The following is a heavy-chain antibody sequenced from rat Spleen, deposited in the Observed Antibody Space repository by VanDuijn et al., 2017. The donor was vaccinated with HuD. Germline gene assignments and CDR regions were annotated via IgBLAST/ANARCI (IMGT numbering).Heavy chain of an antibody. CDR3: TRSQTGRGFAY. CDR1: GFTFSNAA. CDR2: ISYDGSST. Sequence: EVQLVESGGGLVQPKESLKISCAASGFTFSNAAMYWVRQAPTKGLEWVATISYDGSSTYYRDSVKGRFTISRDNAKSTLYLQMNSLRSEDTATYYCTRSQTGRGFAYWGQGVMVTVSS. J-gene: IGHJ2*01. V-gene: IGHV5-29*01. D-gene: IGHD5-1*01.